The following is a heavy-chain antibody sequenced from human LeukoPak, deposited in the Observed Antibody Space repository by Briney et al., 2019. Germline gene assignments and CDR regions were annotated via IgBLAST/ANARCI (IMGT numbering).Heavy chain of an antibody. CDR2: IIPIFGTA. D-gene: IGHD2-2*03. CDR1: GGTFSSYA. V-gene: IGHV1-69*05. Sequence: SVKVSCKASGGTFSSYAISWVRQAPGQGLEWMGGIIPIFGTANYAQKFQGRVAITTDESTSTAYMELSSLRSEDTAVYYCAAQMDIVVVPAAQNYWGQGTLVTVSS. CDR3: AAQMDIVVVPAAQNY. J-gene: IGHJ4*02.